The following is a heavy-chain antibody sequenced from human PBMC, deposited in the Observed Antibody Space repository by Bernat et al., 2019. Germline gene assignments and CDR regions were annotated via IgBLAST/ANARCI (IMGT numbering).Heavy chain of an antibody. CDR1: RGSISSNSYF. CDR3: ARVESCGDYYYYMVV. V-gene: IGHV4-31*03. CDR2: IYYTGST. J-gene: IGHJ6*03. Sequence: QVQLEESGPGLVKPSQTLSLTCTVSRGSISSNSYFWSWIRQHPAKGLEWIGHIYYTGSTYYNPSLESRATISVDTSKNQFYLKLSSVTAADTALYDCARVESCGDYYYYMVVWGKGPTGTV. D-gene: IGHD3-10*01.